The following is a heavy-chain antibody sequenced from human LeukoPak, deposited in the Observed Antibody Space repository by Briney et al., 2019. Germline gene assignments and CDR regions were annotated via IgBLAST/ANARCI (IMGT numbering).Heavy chain of an antibody. J-gene: IGHJ5*02. V-gene: IGHV1-18*01. CDR3: ARDHVSHYYDSSGYYNWFDP. CDR1: GYTFTSYG. D-gene: IGHD3-22*01. Sequence: ASVKVSCKASGYTFTSYGISWVRQAPGQGLEWMGWISAYNGNTNYAQKLQGRVIMTTDTSTSTAYMELRSLRSDDTAVYYCARDHVSHYYDSSGYYNWFDPWGQGTLVTVSS. CDR2: ISAYNGNT.